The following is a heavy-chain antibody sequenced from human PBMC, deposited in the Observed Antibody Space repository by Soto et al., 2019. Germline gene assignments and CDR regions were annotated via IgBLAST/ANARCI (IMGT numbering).Heavy chain of an antibody. J-gene: IGHJ4*02. Sequence: SETLSLTCAVSGDSFSSGAYYWTWIRLHPGKGLEWIGHISHSGSAYYSPSLKSRVFISLDTPKNQFSLRLSSVTAADTAVYYCARDIPGRGYFDYWGQGALVTVS. CDR1: GDSFSSGAYY. CDR2: ISHSGSA. V-gene: IGHV4-31*11. CDR3: ARDIPGRGYFDY.